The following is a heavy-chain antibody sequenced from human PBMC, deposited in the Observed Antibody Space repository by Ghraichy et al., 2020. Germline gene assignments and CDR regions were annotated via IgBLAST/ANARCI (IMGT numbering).Heavy chain of an antibody. CDR2: IYYSGST. CDR3: ARGGGYRYGSFFFGG. D-gene: IGHD5-18*01. CDR1: GGSISSYY. Sequence: SETLSLTCTVSGGSISSYYWSWIRQPPGKGLEWIGYIYYSGSTNYNPSLKSRVTISVDTSKNQFSLKLSSLTAADTAVYYCARGGGYRYGSFFFGGWGQGTLVTVSS. V-gene: IGHV4-59*01. J-gene: IGHJ4*02.